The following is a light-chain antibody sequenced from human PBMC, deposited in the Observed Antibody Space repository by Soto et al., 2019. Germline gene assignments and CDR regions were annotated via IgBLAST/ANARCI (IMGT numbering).Light chain of an antibody. V-gene: IGLV1-47*01. CDR1: RSNIETND. Sequence: QSVLTQPPSASGTPGQRGTISCSGSRSNIETNDVYWYQQLPGTAPKLLLYMSTRRPSGVPDRFSGSKSGASASMVVGWLRSEDGLDYYCAAWDDSLNIWVFCGGTTVTVL. CDR3: AAWDDSLNIWV. J-gene: IGLJ3*02. CDR2: MST.